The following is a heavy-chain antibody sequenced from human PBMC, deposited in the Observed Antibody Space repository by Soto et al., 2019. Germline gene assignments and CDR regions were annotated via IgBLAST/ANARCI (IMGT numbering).Heavy chain of an antibody. CDR1: GGTFSSYA. CDR2: IIPIFGTA. Sequence: ASVKVSCKASGGTFSSYAISWVRQAPGQGLEWMGGIIPIFGTANYAQKFQGRVTITADESTSTAYMELSSLRSEDTAVYYCARSGGAGVVVVAATHNWFDPWGQGTLVTVSS. J-gene: IGHJ5*02. CDR3: ARSGGAGVVVVAATHNWFDP. V-gene: IGHV1-69*13. D-gene: IGHD2-15*01.